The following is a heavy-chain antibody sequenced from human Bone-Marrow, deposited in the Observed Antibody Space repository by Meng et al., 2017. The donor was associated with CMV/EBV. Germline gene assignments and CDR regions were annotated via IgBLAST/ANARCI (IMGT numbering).Heavy chain of an antibody. J-gene: IGHJ4*02. CDR1: GFTFRSYW. Sequence: GESLKISCAVSGFTFRSYWMSWVRQAPGKGLEWVANIKQDGSEKYYVDSVKGRFTISRDNAKNSLYLQMNSLRAEDTAVYYCARERGYCSSTSCYSEGFDYWGQGTRVTVSS. V-gene: IGHV3-7*01. D-gene: IGHD2-2*01. CDR2: IKQDGSEK. CDR3: ARERGYCSSTSCYSEGFDY.